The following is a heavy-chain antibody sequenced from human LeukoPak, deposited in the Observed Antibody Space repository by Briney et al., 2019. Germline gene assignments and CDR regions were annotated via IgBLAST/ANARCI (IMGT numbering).Heavy chain of an antibody. CDR1: GGTFSSYA. CDR2: IIPIFGTA. J-gene: IGHJ4*02. Sequence: ASVKVSCKASGGTFSSYAISWVRQAPGQGLEWMGGIIPIFGTANYAQKFQGRVTIAADESTSTAYMELSSLRSEDTAVYYCARMLPAAPYFDYWGQGTLVTVSS. D-gene: IGHD2-2*01. CDR3: ARMLPAAPYFDY. V-gene: IGHV1-69*13.